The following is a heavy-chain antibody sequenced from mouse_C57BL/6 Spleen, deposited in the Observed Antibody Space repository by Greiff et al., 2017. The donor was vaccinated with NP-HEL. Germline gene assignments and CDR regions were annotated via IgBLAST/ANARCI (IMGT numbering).Heavy chain of an antibody. CDR2: IHPNSGST. CDR1: GYTFTSYW. CDR3: ARLVYDSPFDY. J-gene: IGHJ2*01. D-gene: IGHD2-3*01. V-gene: IGHV1-64*01. Sequence: QVQLQQSGAELVKPGASVKLSCKASGYTFTSYWMHWVKQRPGQGLEWIGMIHPNSGSTNYNEKFKSKATLTVDKSSSTAYMQLSSLTSEDSAVYYCARLVYDSPFDYWGQGTTLTVSS.